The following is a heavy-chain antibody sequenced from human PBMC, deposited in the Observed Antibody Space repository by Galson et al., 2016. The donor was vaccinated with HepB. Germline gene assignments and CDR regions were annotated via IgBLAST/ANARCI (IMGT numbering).Heavy chain of an antibody. CDR3: ARGPAGLLDY. Sequence: SLRLSCAASGLKFSSYGMNWVRQAPGKGLEWISYISFSSTNIHYADSVRGRFAVSRDNAKNSLYLQMSSLRDEDTAVYFCARGPAGLLDYWGQGTLVTVSS. J-gene: IGHJ4*02. V-gene: IGHV3-48*02. CDR2: ISFSSTNI. CDR1: GLKFSSYG. D-gene: IGHD2/OR15-2a*01.